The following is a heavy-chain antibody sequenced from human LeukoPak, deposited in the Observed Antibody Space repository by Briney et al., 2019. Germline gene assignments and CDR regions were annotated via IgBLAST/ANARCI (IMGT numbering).Heavy chain of an antibody. CDR3: ARGGYSSSWYWVY. CDR2: INPDGSDK. V-gene: IGHV3-7*01. CDR1: GFTFSSWW. J-gene: IGHJ4*02. D-gene: IGHD6-13*01. Sequence: GGSLRLSCAASGFTFSSWWMTWVRQLPGKGLEWVANINPDGSDKYYVDSVKGRFTISRDNAKNSLYLQMNSLRAEDTAVYYCARGGYSSSWYWVYWGQGTLVTVSS.